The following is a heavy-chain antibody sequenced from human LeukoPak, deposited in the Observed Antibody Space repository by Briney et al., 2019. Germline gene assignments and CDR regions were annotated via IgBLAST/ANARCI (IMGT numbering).Heavy chain of an antibody. CDR2: IYPGDSDT. V-gene: IGHV5-51*01. CDR3: ARLGSQMFIDY. CDR1: GYSFTNYW. Sequence: GESLKISCKGSGYSFTNYWIGWVRHLPGKGLGWMGIIYPGDSDTRYSPSFQGQVTISVDKSISTAYLQWSSLKASDTAMYYCARLGSQMFIDYWGQGTLVTVSS. D-gene: IGHD1-26*01. J-gene: IGHJ4*02.